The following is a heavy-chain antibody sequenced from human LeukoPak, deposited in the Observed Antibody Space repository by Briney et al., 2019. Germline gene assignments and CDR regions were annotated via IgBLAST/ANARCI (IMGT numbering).Heavy chain of an antibody. J-gene: IGHJ4*02. V-gene: IGHV1-69*01. CDR1: GGTFSSYA. Sequence: ASVKVSCKASGGTFSSYAISWVRQAPGQGLEWMGGIIPIFGTANYAQKFQGRVTITADESTSTAYMELSSLRSEDTAVYYCAREGDILTGYAFDYWGQETLVTVSS. CDR2: IIPIFGTA. CDR3: AREGDILTGYAFDY. D-gene: IGHD3-9*01.